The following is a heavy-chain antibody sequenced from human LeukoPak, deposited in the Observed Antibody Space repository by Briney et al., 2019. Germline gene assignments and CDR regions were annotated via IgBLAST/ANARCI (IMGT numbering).Heavy chain of an antibody. V-gene: IGHV4-39*01. Sequence: SETLSLTCTVSGGSISSSSYYWGWIRQPPGKGLEWIGSIYYSGSTYYSPSLKSRVTISVDTSKNQFSLKLSSVTAADTAVYYCASFPIVVVITTFAFDIWGQGTMVTVSS. CDR1: GGSISSSSYY. J-gene: IGHJ3*02. CDR2: IYYSGST. CDR3: ASFPIVVVITTFAFDI. D-gene: IGHD3-22*01.